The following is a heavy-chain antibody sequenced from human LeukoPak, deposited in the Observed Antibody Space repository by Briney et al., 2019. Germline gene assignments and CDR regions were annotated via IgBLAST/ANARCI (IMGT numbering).Heavy chain of an antibody. Sequence: PGGSLRLSCAASGFTFSSYAMSWVRQAPGKGLEWVSAISGSGGSTYYADSVKGRFTISRDNSKNTLYLQMNSLRAEDTAVYSCAKGMTTVTRGASDYWGQGTLVTVSS. J-gene: IGHJ4*02. CDR1: GFTFSSYA. CDR3: AKGMTTVTRGASDY. V-gene: IGHV3-23*01. CDR2: ISGSGGST. D-gene: IGHD4-17*01.